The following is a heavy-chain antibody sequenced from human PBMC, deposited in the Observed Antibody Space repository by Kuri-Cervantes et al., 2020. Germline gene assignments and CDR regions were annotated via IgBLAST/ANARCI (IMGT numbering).Heavy chain of an antibody. V-gene: IGHV1-2*02. CDR1: GYTFTGYY. D-gene: IGHD1-26*01. J-gene: IGHJ3*02. CDR2: INPNSGGT. CDR3: ARGHLVGAPIVVDAFDI. Sequence: ASVKVSCKASGYTFTGYYMHWVRQAPGQGLEWMGWINPNSGGTNYAQKFQGRATMTRDTSISTAYMELSRLRSDDTAVYYCARGHLVGAPIVVDAFDIWGQGTMVTVSS.